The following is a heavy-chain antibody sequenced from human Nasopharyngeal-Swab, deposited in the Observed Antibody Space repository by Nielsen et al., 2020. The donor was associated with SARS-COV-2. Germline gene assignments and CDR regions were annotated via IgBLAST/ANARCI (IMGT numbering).Heavy chain of an antibody. CDR3: ARDRPLSDTGYGDPRGGMDV. CDR2: IYYSGST. V-gene: IGHV4-59*01. D-gene: IGHD4-17*01. Sequence: SETLSLTCTVSGGSISGYYWSWIRQPPGKGLEWIGYIYYSGSTNYNPSLKSRVTISVDTSKNQFSLKLSSVTAADTAVYYCARDRPLSDTGYGDPRGGMDVWGQGTTVTVSS. CDR1: GGSISGYY. J-gene: IGHJ6*02.